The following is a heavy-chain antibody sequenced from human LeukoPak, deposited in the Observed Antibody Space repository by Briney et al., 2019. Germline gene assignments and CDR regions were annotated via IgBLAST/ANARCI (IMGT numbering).Heavy chain of an antibody. Sequence: SETLSLTCTVSGGSISSGGYYWSWIRQPPGKGLEWIGYIYYSGSTYYNPSLKSRVTISVDTSKNQFSLKLSSVTAADTAVYYCARFIKYSSSWYFDYWSQGTLVTVSS. CDR2: IYYSGST. CDR1: GGSISSGGYY. V-gene: IGHV4-30-4*08. CDR3: ARFIKYSSSWYFDY. D-gene: IGHD6-13*01. J-gene: IGHJ4*02.